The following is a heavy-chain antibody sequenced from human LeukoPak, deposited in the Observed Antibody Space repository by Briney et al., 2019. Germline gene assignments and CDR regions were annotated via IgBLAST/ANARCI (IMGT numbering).Heavy chain of an antibody. Sequence: GASVKVSCKASGYTFTGYYMHWVRQAPGQGLEWMGWINPNSGGTNYAQKFQGRVTMTRDTSISTAYMELSRLRSDDTAVYYCAREGYCSGGSCYEGVYYFDYWGQGTLVTVSS. CDR1: GYTFTGYY. CDR2: INPNSGGT. V-gene: IGHV1-2*02. D-gene: IGHD2-15*01. J-gene: IGHJ4*02. CDR3: AREGYCSGGSCYEGVYYFDY.